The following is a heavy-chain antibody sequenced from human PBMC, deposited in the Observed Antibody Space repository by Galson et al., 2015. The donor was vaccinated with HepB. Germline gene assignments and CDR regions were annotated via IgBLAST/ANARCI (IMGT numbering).Heavy chain of an antibody. J-gene: IGHJ4*02. Sequence: SLRLSCAASGFTFSSYDMSWVRQAPGKGLEWVSTISGSARGTYYADSVKGRFTISRDNSKNTLYLQMNSLRAEDTAVYYCAKRDNSGSYYFDYWGQGTLVTVSS. D-gene: IGHD6-25*01. CDR1: GFTFSSYD. CDR2: ISGSARGT. CDR3: AKRDNSGSYYFDY. V-gene: IGHV3-23*01.